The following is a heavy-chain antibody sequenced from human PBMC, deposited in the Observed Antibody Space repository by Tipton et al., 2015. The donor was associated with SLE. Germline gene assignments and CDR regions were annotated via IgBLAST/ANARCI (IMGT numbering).Heavy chain of an antibody. D-gene: IGHD1-26*01. CDR3: ARESGSYQDAFDI. Sequence: TLSLTCTVYGGSISSSSYYWGWIRQPPGKGLEWIGSIYYSGSTYYNPSLKSRVTISVDTSKNQFSLKLSSVTAADTAVYYCARESGSYQDAFDIWGQGTMVTVSS. CDR1: GGSISSSSYY. V-gene: IGHV4-39*07. J-gene: IGHJ3*02. CDR2: IYYSGST.